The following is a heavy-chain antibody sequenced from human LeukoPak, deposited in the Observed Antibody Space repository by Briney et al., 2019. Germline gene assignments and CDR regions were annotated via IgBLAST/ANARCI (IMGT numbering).Heavy chain of an antibody. CDR3: VTDRPRRGVY. D-gene: IGHD3-16*01. V-gene: IGHV3-48*01. Sequence: GGSLRLSCAASGFDFSNYDMDWVRQAPGKGLEWISYISQTSDERYYADSVEGRFTISRDNAKSALYLQINTLRVEDTAVYYCVTDRPRRGVYWGQGTLVTVSS. CDR2: ISQTSDER. CDR1: GFDFSNYD. J-gene: IGHJ4*02.